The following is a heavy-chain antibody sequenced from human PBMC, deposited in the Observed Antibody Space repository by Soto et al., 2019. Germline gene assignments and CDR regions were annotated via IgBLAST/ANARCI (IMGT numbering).Heavy chain of an antibody. Sequence: GGSLRLSCAASGFTFSSYSMNWVRQAPGKGLEWVSSISSSSSYIYYADSVKGRFTISRDNAKNSLYLQMNSLRAEDMAVYYCAGEGDCSSSSCPRGYYYMDVWGKGTTVTVSS. CDR3: AGEGDCSSSSCPRGYYYMDV. J-gene: IGHJ6*03. CDR1: GFTFSSYS. D-gene: IGHD2-2*01. CDR2: ISSSSSYI. V-gene: IGHV3-21*01.